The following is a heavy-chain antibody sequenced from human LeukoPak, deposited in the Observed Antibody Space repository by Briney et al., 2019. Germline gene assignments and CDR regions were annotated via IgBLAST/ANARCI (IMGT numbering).Heavy chain of an antibody. CDR3: AKDQEDTGYWYFDL. D-gene: IGHD2-15*01. V-gene: IGHV3-23*01. J-gene: IGHJ2*01. Sequence: GGSLRLSCAASGFTFSSYAMSWVRQAPGKGLEWVSTVSGSGGSTFYADSVKGRFTISRDNSKNTLYLQMNSLRAEDTAVYYCAKDQEDTGYWYFDLWGRGTLVTVSS. CDR1: GFTFSSYA. CDR2: VSGSGGST.